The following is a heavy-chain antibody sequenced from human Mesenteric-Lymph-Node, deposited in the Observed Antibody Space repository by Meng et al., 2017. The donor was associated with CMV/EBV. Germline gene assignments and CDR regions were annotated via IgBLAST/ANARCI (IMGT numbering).Heavy chain of an antibody. CDR1: VFIFCNYA. Sequence: LSCPASVFIFCNYAISWIRQAPGKGLEWVSVISGGSPYYADSVKGRFTISRDNSKSTLYLQMNSPRAEDTAVYYCAKGDYDPQYYFDYWGQGTLVTVSS. D-gene: IGHD3-3*01. J-gene: IGHJ4*02. V-gene: IGHV3-23*01. CDR3: AKGDYDPQYYFDY. CDR2: ISGGSP.